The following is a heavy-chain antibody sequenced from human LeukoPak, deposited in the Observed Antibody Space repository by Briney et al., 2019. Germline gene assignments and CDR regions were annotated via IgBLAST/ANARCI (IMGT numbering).Heavy chain of an antibody. CDR2: ISTYNGDT. Sequence: ASVKVSCKASGYTFTRHGIAWVRQAPGQGLEWMGWISTYNGDTNYAQNFQGRVTMTRDTSTSTAYLELTSLRSDDTAVYYCARDGTAPAPKYFDVWGRGTLVTVSS. V-gene: IGHV1-18*04. CDR3: ARDGTAPAPKYFDV. J-gene: IGHJ2*01. D-gene: IGHD1-14*01. CDR1: GYTFTRHG.